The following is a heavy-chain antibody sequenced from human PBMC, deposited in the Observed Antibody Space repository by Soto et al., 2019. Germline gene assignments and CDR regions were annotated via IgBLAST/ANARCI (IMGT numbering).Heavy chain of an antibody. Sequence: QVQLQESGPGLVKPSETLSLTCAVSGDSISSYYCMWIRQPPGKGLESIGYLYYGRSANYNPSLTRRVTLSVDASTNQCSLTLSSMTAADPAVYYCALRSMAVVPEYWGQGTLVTVSS. J-gene: IGHJ4*02. V-gene: IGHV4-59*01. CDR3: ALRSMAVVPEY. CDR2: LYYGRSA. D-gene: IGHD3-22*01. CDR1: GDSISSYY.